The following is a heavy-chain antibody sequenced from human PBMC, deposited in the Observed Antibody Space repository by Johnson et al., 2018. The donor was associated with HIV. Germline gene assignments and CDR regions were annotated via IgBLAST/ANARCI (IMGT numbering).Heavy chain of an antibody. CDR1: GLTFSGYG. J-gene: IGHJ3*01. V-gene: IGHV3-30*18. Sequence: QVQLVESGGGVVQPGGSLRLSCAASGLTFSGYGMHWVRQAPGKGLEWGAVISFDGRNKYYSDSVQGHFLISRDNSKNTLFLQMNSLGVEDTAVYYCAKCRDYDAGGCSEAFDLWGQGTIVTVSS. CDR3: AKCRDYDAGGCSEAFDL. CDR2: ISFDGRNK. D-gene: IGHD4/OR15-4a*01.